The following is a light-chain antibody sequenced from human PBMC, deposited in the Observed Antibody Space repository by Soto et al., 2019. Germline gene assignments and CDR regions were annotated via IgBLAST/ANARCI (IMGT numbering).Light chain of an antibody. J-gene: IGLJ2*01. V-gene: IGLV2-14*03. CDR1: SSDVGGYDY. CDR3: SSYTSSGTVL. CDR2: AVT. Sequence: QSALTQPASVSGSPGPSITISCTGTSSDVGGYDYVCWYQQHPGKAPKLIIYAVTNRPSGVSNRFSGSKSGNTASLSISGLQAEDEADYYCSSYTSSGTVLFGGGTKLTVL.